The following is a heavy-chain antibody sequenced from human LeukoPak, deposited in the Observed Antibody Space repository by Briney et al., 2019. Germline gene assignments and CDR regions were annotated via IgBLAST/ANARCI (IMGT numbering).Heavy chain of an antibody. CDR1: GYTFTGYY. J-gene: IGHJ4*02. V-gene: IGHV1-2*02. Sequence: ASVKVSCKASGYTFTGYYMHWVRQAPGQGLEWMGWINPNSGGTNYAQKFQGRVTMTRDTSISTAYMELSRLRSDDTAVYYCARDLGIAVAGHYWGQGTPVTVSS. CDR3: ARDLGIAVAGHY. D-gene: IGHD6-19*01. CDR2: INPNSGGT.